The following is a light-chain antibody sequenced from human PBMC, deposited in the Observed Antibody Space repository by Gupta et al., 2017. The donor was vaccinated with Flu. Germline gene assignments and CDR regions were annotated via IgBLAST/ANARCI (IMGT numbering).Light chain of an antibody. J-gene: IGKJ4*01. CDR1: QSISSY. CDR2: AAS. CDR3: QQSYSTPLT. V-gene: IGKV1-39*01. Sequence: QKTKSSPSLSAAVGDRVTITCRASQSISSYLNWYQQKPGKAPKLLIYAASSLQSGVPSRFSGSGSGTDFTLTISSLQPEDFATYYCQQSYSTPLTFGGGTKVEIK.